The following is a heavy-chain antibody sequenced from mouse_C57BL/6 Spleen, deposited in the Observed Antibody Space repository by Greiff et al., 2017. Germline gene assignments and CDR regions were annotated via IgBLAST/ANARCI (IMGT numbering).Heavy chain of an antibody. D-gene: IGHD2-4*01. Sequence: EVQGVESGGGLVQPKGSLKLSCAASGFTFNTYAMHWVRQAPGKGLEWVARISSKSSNYATYYADSVKDRFTISRDDSQSMLYLQMNNLKTEVTAMYYCVRDGDDYDSSYYAMDYWGQGTSVTVSS. CDR3: VRDGDDYDSSYYAMDY. J-gene: IGHJ4*01. V-gene: IGHV10-3*01. CDR2: ISSKSSNYAT. CDR1: GFTFNTYA.